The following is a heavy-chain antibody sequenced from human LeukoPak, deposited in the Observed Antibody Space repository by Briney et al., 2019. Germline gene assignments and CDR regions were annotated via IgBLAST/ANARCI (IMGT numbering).Heavy chain of an antibody. CDR1: GFTFSNYA. D-gene: IGHD3-9*01. CDR3: AKWGDFDILTGYYVSDF. CDR2: VTGRGSST. J-gene: IGHJ4*02. Sequence: PGGSLRLSCVASGFTFSNYAKSWVRQAPGKRLEWVSAVTGRGSSTYYADSVKGRFTISRDNSRNTLFLQMNSLRAEDTAIYYCAKWGDFDILTGYYVSDFWGQGTLVTVSS. V-gene: IGHV3-23*01.